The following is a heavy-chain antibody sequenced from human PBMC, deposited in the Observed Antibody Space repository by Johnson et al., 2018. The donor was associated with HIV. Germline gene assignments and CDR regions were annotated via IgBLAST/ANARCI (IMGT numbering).Heavy chain of an antibody. V-gene: IGHV3-66*01. D-gene: IGHD6-13*01. CDR3: ARDGESQQLPLGDAFDF. CDR1: GFTFSDYY. Sequence: VQLVESGGGLVKPGGSLRLFCAASGFTFSDYYMNWIRQTPGKGLEWVSVIYSGGSTYYADSVKGRFTISRDNSKNTLYLQMNSLRVEDPAVYYCARDGESQQLPLGDAFDFWGQGTMVTVSS. J-gene: IGHJ3*01. CDR2: IYSGGST.